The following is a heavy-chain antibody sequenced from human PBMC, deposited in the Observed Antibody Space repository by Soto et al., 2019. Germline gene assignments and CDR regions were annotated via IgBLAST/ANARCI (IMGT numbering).Heavy chain of an antibody. V-gene: IGHV1-18*04. J-gene: IGHJ4*02. D-gene: IGHD3-22*01. CDR2: ITVSNGNT. CDR3: ARSYSYGSYWYFDD. Sequence: QGPLVQSGAEVKKPGASVKVSCKASGYTFSTYGVSWVRQAPGQGLEWMGWITVSNGNTNYIDNLQGRVTMTTDTSTSTAYMELWRLRSDDTAVYYCARSYSYGSYWYFDDWGQGTLVIVSS. CDR1: GYTFSTYG.